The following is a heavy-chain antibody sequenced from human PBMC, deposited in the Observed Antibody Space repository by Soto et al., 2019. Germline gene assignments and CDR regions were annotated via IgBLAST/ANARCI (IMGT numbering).Heavy chain of an antibody. D-gene: IGHD1-7*01. CDR3: ARGPRYNWNYVGFDP. CDR2: IYSGGST. J-gene: IGHJ5*02. CDR1: GFTVSSNY. Sequence: EVQLVESGGGLIQPGGSLRLSCADSGFTVSSNYMSWVRQAPGKGLEWVSVIYSGGSTYYADSVKGRFTISRDNSKNTLYLQMNSLRAEDTAVYYCARGPRYNWNYVGFDPWGQGTLVTVSS. V-gene: IGHV3-53*01.